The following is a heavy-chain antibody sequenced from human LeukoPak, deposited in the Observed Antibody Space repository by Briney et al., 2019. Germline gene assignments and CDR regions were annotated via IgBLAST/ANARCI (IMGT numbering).Heavy chain of an antibody. D-gene: IGHD6-13*01. CDR1: GYTFTSNY. V-gene: IGHV1-46*01. Sequence: GASVKVSCKASGYTFTSNYIHWVRPAPGQGREWMGMIYPRDGSTSYAQKFQGRVTVTRDTSTSTVHMELSGLRSEDTAMCYCATWGSSSSPLPDMDVWGQGTKVTVSS. CDR2: IYPRDGST. CDR3: ATWGSSSSPLPDMDV. J-gene: IGHJ6*02.